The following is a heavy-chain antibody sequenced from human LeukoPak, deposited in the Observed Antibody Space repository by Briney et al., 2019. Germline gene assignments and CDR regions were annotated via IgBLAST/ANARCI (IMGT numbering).Heavy chain of an antibody. CDR2: IRSKAYGGTT. D-gene: IGHD4-17*01. CDR1: GFTFGDYA. J-gene: IGHJ4*02. V-gene: IGHV3-49*03. Sequence: PGGSLRLSCTASGFTFGDYAMSWFRQAPGKGLEWVGFIRSKAYGGTTEYAASVKGRFTISRDDSKSIAYLQMNSLKTEDTAVYYCTRAAGDYVIEAHDYWGQGTLVTVSS. CDR3: TRAAGDYVIEAHDY.